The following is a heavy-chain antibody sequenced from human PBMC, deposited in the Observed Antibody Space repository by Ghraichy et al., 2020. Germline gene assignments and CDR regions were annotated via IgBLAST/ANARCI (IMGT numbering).Heavy chain of an antibody. V-gene: IGHV3-30*03. CDR1: GFTFSSYG. CDR3: ARDGVLVRGENFFDY. CDR2: ISYDGTNK. Sequence: GGYLRLSCAASGFTFSSYGIHWVRQAPGKGLEWVSVISYDGTNKFYGDSVKGRFTISRDNSKNTVFLQMNSLTGEDTAVYYCARDGVLVRGENFFDYWGQGTLVTVSS. D-gene: IGHD3-10*01. J-gene: IGHJ4*02.